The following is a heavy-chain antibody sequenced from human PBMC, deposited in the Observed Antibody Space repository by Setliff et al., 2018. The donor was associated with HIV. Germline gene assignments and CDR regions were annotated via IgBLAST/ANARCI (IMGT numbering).Heavy chain of an antibody. CDR3: ARGRFHRLHRPYSGSGSLGIQYFDY. J-gene: IGHJ4*02. V-gene: IGHV4-61*02. CDR2: IYTSGLT. CDR1: GGSINSGDYY. D-gene: IGHD3-10*01. Sequence: PSETLSLTCTVSGGSINSGDYYWVWIRQPALKGLEWIGRIYTSGLTNYNPSLKSRVTISVDTSKSQFSLRLNSVTATDTALYYCARGRFHRLHRPYSGSGSLGIQYFDYWGQGTLVTVSS.